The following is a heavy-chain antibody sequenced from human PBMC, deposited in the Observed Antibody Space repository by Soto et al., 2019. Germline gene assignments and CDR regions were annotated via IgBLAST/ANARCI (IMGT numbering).Heavy chain of an antibody. CDR1: SGSLNGDY. CDR3: ARGMDRAKTGY. V-gene: IGHV4-34*01. Sequence: SETLSLTCAVYSGSLNGDYWSWIRQPPGKGLEWIGEVSHTEGTKYSSSLKSRVTISVDTSKNQFSLTLTSLTAADTAVYYCARGMDRAKTGYWG. J-gene: IGHJ4*01. D-gene: IGHD5-18*01. CDR2: VSHTEGT.